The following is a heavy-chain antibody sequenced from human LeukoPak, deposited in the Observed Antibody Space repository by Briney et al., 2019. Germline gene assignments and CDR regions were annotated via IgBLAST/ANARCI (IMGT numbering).Heavy chain of an antibody. J-gene: IGHJ5*02. V-gene: IGHV3-7*01. CDR2: IKQDGSEK. Sequence: GGSLRLSCAASGFTFSSYWMNWVRQAPGKRLEWVANIKQDGSEKYYVDSVRGRFTISRDNANNSLFLQMNSLRAEDTAVYYCARGPSVDPWGQGTLVTVSS. CDR3: ARGPSVDP. CDR1: GFTFSSYW.